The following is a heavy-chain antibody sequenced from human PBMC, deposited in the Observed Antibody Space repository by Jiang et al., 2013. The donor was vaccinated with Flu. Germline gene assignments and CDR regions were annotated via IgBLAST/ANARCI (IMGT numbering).Heavy chain of an antibody. CDR1: GYTFPDYY. J-gene: IGHJ3*01. D-gene: IGHD1-26*01. Sequence: SGAEVKRPGASVMVSCKASGYTFPDYYIHWLRRAPGQRLEWMGWMNPKNGGTKFAQKFEGRVAMTRDTSISTAYMELSDLRSDDTAVYFCARGPSSGAFDVWGQGTIVT. V-gene: IGHV1-2*02. CDR2: MNPKNGGT. CDR3: ARGPSSGAFDV.